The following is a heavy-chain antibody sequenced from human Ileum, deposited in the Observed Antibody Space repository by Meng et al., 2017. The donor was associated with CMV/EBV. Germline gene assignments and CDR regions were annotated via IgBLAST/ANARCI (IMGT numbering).Heavy chain of an antibody. CDR3: ARGQFLNWFDP. Sequence: RTCAVYGGSFSGYYWSWIRQPPGKGLEWIGEINHSGSTNYNPSLKSRVTISVDTSKNQFSLKLSSVTAADTAVYYCARGQFLNWFDPWGQGTLVTVSS. J-gene: IGHJ5*02. CDR2: INHSGST. V-gene: IGHV4-34*01. CDR1: GGSFSGYY.